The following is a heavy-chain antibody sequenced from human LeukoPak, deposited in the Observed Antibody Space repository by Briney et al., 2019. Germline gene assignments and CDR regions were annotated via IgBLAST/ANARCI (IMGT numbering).Heavy chain of an antibody. CDR1: GYTFTSYD. J-gene: IGHJ4*02. D-gene: IGHD5-24*01. CDR2: INPNSGGT. CDR3: ARGELFDY. Sequence: ASVKVSCKASGYTFTSYDINWVRQAPGQGLEWMGWINPNSGGTNYAQKFQGRVTMTRDTSISTAYMELSRLRSDDTAVYYCARGELFDYWGQGTLVTVSS. V-gene: IGHV1-2*02.